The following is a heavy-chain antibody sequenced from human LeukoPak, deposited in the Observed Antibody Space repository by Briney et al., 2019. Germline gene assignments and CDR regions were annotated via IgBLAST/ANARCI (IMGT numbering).Heavy chain of an antibody. CDR1: GGSFSGYY. CDR2: INHSGST. J-gene: IGHJ3*02. V-gene: IGHV4-34*01. Sequence: SETLSLTCAVYGGSFSGYYWSWIRQPPGKGLEWIGEINHSGSTNYNPSLKSRVTISVDTSKNQFSLKLSSVTAADTAVYYCARTSGYYDSSTYYENAFDIWGQGTMVTVSS. D-gene: IGHD3-22*01. CDR3: ARTSGYYDSSTYYENAFDI.